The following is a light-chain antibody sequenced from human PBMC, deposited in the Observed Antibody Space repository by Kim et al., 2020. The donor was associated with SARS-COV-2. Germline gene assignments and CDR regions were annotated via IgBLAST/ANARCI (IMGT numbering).Light chain of an antibody. CDR1: QTVSSNY. CDR3: QQYDKSPIT. J-gene: IGKJ5*01. CDR2: GAS. Sequence: YPGERGTTSCRAGQTVSSNYLAWYQQKLGQAPKRLIYGASNRATGIPDRFSGSGSGTDFTLTISRLEPEDFAVYYCQQYDKSPITFGQGTRLEIK. V-gene: IGKV3-20*01.